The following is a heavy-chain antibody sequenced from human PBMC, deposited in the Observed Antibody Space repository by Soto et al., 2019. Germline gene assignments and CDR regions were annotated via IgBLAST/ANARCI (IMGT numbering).Heavy chain of an antibody. CDR1: GFTFSSYA. CDR3: ASCSGGSCYFTSFDY. J-gene: IGHJ4*02. V-gene: IGHV3-23*01. CDR2: ISGSGGST. D-gene: IGHD2-15*01. Sequence: PGGSLRLSCAASGFTFSSYAMSWVRQAPGKGLEWVSAISGSGGSTYYADSVKGRFTISRDNSKNTLYLQMNSLRAEDTAVYYCASCSGGSCYFTSFDYWGQGTLVTVSS.